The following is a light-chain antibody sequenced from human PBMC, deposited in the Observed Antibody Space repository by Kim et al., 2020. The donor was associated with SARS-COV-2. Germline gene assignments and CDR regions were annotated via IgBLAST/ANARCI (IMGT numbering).Light chain of an antibody. J-gene: IGLJ2*01. CDR2: EDD. Sequence: KTVTIACTGSSGSIASNYLQWYQHRPGSAPTTVIYEDDQRPSGVPDRFSGSIDSSSNSASLTISGLKTEDEADYYCQSYDSSNHVVFGGGTQLTVL. CDR3: QSYDSSNHVV. CDR1: SGSIASNY. V-gene: IGLV6-57*02.